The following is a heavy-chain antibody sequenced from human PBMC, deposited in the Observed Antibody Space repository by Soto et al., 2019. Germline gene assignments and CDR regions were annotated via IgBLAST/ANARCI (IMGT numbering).Heavy chain of an antibody. CDR3: ARQGRIERGAFDI. J-gene: IGHJ3*02. V-gene: IGHV1-18*01. D-gene: IGHD2-15*01. CDR1: GGTFSSYA. Sequence: ASVKVSFKASGGTFSSYAISWVRQAPGQGLEWMGWISAYNGNTNYAQKLQGRVTMTTDTSTSTAYMELRSLRSDDTAVYYCARQGRIERGAFDIWGQGTMVTVSS. CDR2: ISAYNGNT.